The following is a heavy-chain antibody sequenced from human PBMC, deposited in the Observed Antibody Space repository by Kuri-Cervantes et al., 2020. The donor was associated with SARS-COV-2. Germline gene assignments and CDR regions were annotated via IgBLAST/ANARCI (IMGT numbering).Heavy chain of an antibody. CDR3: ARLGTGLPFDS. CDR2: IYYRGNT. CDR1: GASISETIFW. V-gene: IGHV4-39*01. D-gene: IGHD7-27*01. J-gene: IGHJ4*02. Sequence: SETLSLTCIVSGASISETIFWWGWIRQPPGRGLEWIGSIYYRGNTYYNPSFKSRITMSVDTSKSQFSLRLRSVTAADTAMYYCARLGTGLPFDSWGQGTLVTVSS.